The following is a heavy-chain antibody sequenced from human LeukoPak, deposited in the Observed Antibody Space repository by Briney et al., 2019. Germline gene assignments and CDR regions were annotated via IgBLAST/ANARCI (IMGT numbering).Heavy chain of an antibody. CDR2: ISSNGGST. J-gene: IGHJ4*02. V-gene: IGHV3-64*01. Sequence: GGSLRLSCAASGFTFSSYAMHWVRQAPGKGLEYVSAISSNGGSTYYANSVKGRFTISRDNSKNTLYLQMGSLRAEDMAVYYCARVSVVVNALDYWGQGTLVTVPS. CDR1: GFTFSSYA. D-gene: IGHD2-2*01. CDR3: ARVSVVVNALDY.